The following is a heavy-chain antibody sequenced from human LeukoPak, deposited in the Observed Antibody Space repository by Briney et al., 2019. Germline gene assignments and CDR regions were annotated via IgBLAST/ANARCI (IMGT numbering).Heavy chain of an antibody. D-gene: IGHD3-10*01. Sequence: PGGSLRLSCAASGFTFSNAWMSWVRQAPGKGLEWVGRIKSKTDGGTTDYAAPVKGRFTISRDDSKNTLYLQMNSLRAEDTAVYYCAKDTLRFGEFLALYYYYGMDVWGQGTTVTVSS. J-gene: IGHJ6*02. CDR2: IKSKTDGGTT. V-gene: IGHV3-15*01. CDR3: AKDTLRFGEFLALYYYYGMDV. CDR1: GFTFSNAW.